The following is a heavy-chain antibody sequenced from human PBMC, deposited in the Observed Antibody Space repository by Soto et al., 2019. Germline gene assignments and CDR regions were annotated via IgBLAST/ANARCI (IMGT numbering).Heavy chain of an antibody. CDR1: GYNFTNYG. Sequence: QVQLMQSGAEVKKPGASVMVSCKASGYNFTNYGLTWVRLAPGQGLEWMGWISPYYGNTNYAQNFRGRLTLTTETSTASAYMELRSLRSDDTAVYYCARGDSIGRVYYGMDVWGQGTTVTVSS. CDR2: ISPYYGNT. J-gene: IGHJ6*02. CDR3: ARGDSIGRVYYGMDV. D-gene: IGHD3-22*01. V-gene: IGHV1-18*01.